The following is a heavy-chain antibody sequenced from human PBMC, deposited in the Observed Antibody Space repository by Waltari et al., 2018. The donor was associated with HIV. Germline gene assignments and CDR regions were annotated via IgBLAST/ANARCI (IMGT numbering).Heavy chain of an antibody. V-gene: IGHV4-38-2*02. J-gene: IGHJ3*01. CDR3: ARDQDYYDSSGYTCYAFDP. CDR1: GSSISSRYY. CDR2: IYRTGTT. Sequence: QVRLQESGPGLVKPSETLSLTGSVSGSSISSRYYWGWIRQAPGKGLEWIGSIYRTGTTYYNPSLKSRVSVSLNMSKNQFSLKLSSVTAADTAVYYCARDQDYYDSSGYTCYAFDPWGQGTMVIVSS. D-gene: IGHD3-22*01.